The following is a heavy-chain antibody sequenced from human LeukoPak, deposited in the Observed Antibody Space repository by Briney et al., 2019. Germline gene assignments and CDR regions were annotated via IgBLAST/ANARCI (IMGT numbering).Heavy chain of an antibody. J-gene: IGHJ3*02. CDR2: ISYSGST. D-gene: IGHD2-2*01. CDR1: GGSISTYS. CDR3: VRGYQLLPDAFDI. V-gene: IGHV4-59*01. Sequence: SGTLSLTCTVSGGSISTYSWIYIRQPPGKGLEWIGNISYSGSTNYKPSLTSRVTTSLDTSKNQFSLKLSSVTAADTAVYYCVRGYQLLPDAFDIWGQGKMVTVSS.